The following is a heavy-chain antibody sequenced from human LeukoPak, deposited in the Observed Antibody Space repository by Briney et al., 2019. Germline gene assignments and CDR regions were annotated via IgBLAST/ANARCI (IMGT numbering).Heavy chain of an antibody. J-gene: IGHJ6*02. CDR1: GFTVSSNY. Sequence: PGGSLRLSCAASGFTVSSNYMSWVRQAPGKGLEWVSVIYSGGSTYYADSVKGRFTISRHNSKNTLYLQMNSLRAEDTAVYYCARDDYGSGSCYGGMDVWGQGTTVTVSS. D-gene: IGHD3-10*01. V-gene: IGHV3-53*04. CDR2: IYSGGST. CDR3: ARDDYGSGSCYGGMDV.